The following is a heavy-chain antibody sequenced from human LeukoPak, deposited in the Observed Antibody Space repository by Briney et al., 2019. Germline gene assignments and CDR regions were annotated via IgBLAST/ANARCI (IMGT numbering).Heavy chain of an antibody. CDR2: ISAYNGNT. CDR3: AREGGGSYSPFQH. D-gene: IGHD1-26*01. CDR1: GYTFTSYG. J-gene: IGHJ1*01. V-gene: IGHV1-18*01. Sequence: ASVKVSCKASGYTFTSYGISWVRQAPGQGLEWMGWISAYNGNTNYAQKLQGRVTMTTDTSTSTVYMELSSLRSEDTAVYYCAREGGGSYSPFQHWGQGTLVTVSS.